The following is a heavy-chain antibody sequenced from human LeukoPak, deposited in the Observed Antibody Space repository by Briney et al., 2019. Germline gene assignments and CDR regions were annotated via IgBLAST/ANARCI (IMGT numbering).Heavy chain of an antibody. Sequence: GGSLRLSCATSGFTFSRYNMNWVRQAPGKGLEWVSSITSSSIYKYYADSMKGRFTISRDNAKNSLYLQMDSLRAEDTAVYYCARDGITMRILEFWGQGTLVTVSS. CDR3: ARDGITMRILEF. CDR1: GFTFSRYN. CDR2: ITSSSIYK. V-gene: IGHV3-21*01. J-gene: IGHJ4*02. D-gene: IGHD3-10*01.